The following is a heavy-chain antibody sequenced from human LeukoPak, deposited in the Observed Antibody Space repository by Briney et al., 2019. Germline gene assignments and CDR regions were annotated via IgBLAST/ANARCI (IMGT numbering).Heavy chain of an antibody. D-gene: IGHD2-15*01. CDR2: IIPVFGTA. Sequence: ASVKVSCKASGGTFSTYVISWVRQAPGQGLEWMGGIIPVFGTANYAEKFQDRVTITADKSTSTAYMELSSLRSEDTAMYYCAINQAGYCGGGSCYRHEFYYMDVWGKGTSVPVSS. CDR1: GGTFSTYV. J-gene: IGHJ6*03. V-gene: IGHV1-69*06. CDR3: AINQAGYCGGGSCYRHEFYYMDV.